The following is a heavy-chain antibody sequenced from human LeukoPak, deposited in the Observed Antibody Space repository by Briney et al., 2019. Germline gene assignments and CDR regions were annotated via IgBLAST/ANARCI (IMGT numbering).Heavy chain of an antibody. D-gene: IGHD6-19*01. CDR2: IYYSGST. J-gene: IGHJ6*03. V-gene: IGHV4-59*01. CDR1: GGSISSYY. Sequence: PSETLSLTCTVSGGSISSYYWSWIRQPPGKGLEWIGYIYYSGSTNYNPSLKSRVTISVDTSKNQFSLKLSSVTAADTAVYYCARAGGSSGWYGDYYYYYYMDVWGKGTTVTVSS. CDR3: ARAGGSSGWYGDYYYYYYMDV.